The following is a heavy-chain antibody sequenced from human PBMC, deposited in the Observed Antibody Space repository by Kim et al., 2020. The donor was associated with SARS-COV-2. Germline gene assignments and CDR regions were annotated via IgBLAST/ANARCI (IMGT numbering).Heavy chain of an antibody. V-gene: IGHV3-23*01. Sequence: GGSLRLSCAASGFTFSTYALSWVRQGPGKRLEWVSAISCVTRGTYYADSVRGRFTISRDNSKNMLYLQMNNLRAEDTAIYYCARATDYNDYFDYWGQGTLVTVSS. CDR1: GFTFSTYA. D-gene: IGHD4-4*01. J-gene: IGHJ4*02. CDR3: ARATDYNDYFDY. CDR2: ISCVTRGT.